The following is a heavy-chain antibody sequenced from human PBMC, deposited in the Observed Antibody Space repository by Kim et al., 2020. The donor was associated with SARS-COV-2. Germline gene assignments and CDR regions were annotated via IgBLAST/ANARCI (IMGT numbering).Heavy chain of an antibody. CDR2: MYGSGGT. J-gene: IGHJ5*02. CDR3: ARDGGGCYDT. D-gene: IGHD1-26*01. V-gene: IGHV4-4*07. Sequence: SETLSLTCTVSGDSISSHSWNWIRQSAGKGLEWIGRMYGSGGTYYNPSLRSRVTMLVDTTRNQFSLQLISVTAADAAVYYCARDGGGCYDTWGQGTLVTVSP. CDR1: GDSISSHS.